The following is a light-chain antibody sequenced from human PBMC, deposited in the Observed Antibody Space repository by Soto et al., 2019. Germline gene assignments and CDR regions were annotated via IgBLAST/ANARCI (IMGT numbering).Light chain of an antibody. CDR1: SSDLGDYTY. J-gene: IGLJ2*01. CDR3: SSYTGSSTVV. CDR2: EVS. Sequence: QSALTQPASVSGSPGQSITISCTGTSSDLGDYTYVSWYQQHPGKAPKLMIFEVSDRPSGVSHRFSGSKSGNTASLTISGLQAEDEAHYSCSSYTGSSTVVFGGGTKLTVL. V-gene: IGLV2-14*01.